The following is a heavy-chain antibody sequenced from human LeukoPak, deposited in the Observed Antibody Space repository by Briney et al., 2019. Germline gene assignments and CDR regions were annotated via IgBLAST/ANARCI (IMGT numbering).Heavy chain of an antibody. CDR3: ASTDSSGYRIDY. CDR1: GGSISSSSYY. V-gene: IGHV4-39*07. J-gene: IGHJ4*02. Sequence: TSETLSLTCTVSGGSISSSSYYWGWIRQPPGKGLEWIGSIYYSGSTYYNPSLKSRVTISVDTSKNQFSLKLSSVTAADTAVYFCASTDSSGYRIDYWGQGTLVTVSS. D-gene: IGHD3-22*01. CDR2: IYYSGST.